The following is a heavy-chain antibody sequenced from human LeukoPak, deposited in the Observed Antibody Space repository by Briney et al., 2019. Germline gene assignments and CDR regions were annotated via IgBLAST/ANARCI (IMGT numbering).Heavy chain of an antibody. CDR2: ISSSSSYI. D-gene: IGHD3-16*01. Sequence: GGSLRLSCAASGFTFSSYSMNWVRQAPGKGLEWVSSISSSSSYIYYADSVKGRLTISRDNAKNSLYLQMNSLRAEDTAVYYCARDTRGYDYVWGIHWGQGTLVTVSS. CDR3: ARDTRGYDYVWGIH. J-gene: IGHJ4*02. CDR1: GFTFSSYS. V-gene: IGHV3-21*01.